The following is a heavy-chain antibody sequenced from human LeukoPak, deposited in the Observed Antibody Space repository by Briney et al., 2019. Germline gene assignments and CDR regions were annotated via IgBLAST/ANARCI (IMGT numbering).Heavy chain of an antibody. V-gene: IGHV4-4*07. CDR1: GGSTSRNY. CDR3: ARTPYYYDSSGYYYYFDY. D-gene: IGHD3-22*01. Sequence: SETLSLTCTVSGGSTSRNYWSWVRQPAGKGLEWIGRIYNSGSTNYNPSLKSRVTMSVDTSKTQFSLKPSSVTAADTAVYYCARTPYYYDSSGYYYYFDYWGQGTLVTVFS. CDR2: IYNSGST. J-gene: IGHJ4*02.